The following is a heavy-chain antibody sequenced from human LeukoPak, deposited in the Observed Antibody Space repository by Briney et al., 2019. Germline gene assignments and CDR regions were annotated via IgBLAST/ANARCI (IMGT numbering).Heavy chain of an antibody. J-gene: IGHJ4*02. CDR1: GFTFDSYS. Sequence: GGSLRLSCAASGFTFDSYSMNWVRQAPGKGLEWVSSITSSSNYIYYADSVKGRFTISRDNAKNSLYLQMNSLRAEDTAVYYCARDASYYDSSGYYTEGAYFDYWGQGTLVTVSS. CDR2: ITSSSNYI. V-gene: IGHV3-21*01. CDR3: ARDASYYDSSGYYTEGAYFDY. D-gene: IGHD3-22*01.